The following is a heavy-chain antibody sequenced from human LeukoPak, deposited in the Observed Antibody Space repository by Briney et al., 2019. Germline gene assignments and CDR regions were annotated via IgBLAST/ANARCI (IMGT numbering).Heavy chain of an antibody. Sequence: GGSLRLSCAASGFTFTSYAMHWVRQAPGKGLERGAVISYDGSIAYFADSVRGRFTISRDNSKNTLYLQMNSLRAEDTAVYYCARGYYDSSGYSPDAFDIWGQGTMVTASS. CDR1: GFTFTSYA. D-gene: IGHD3-22*01. CDR3: ARGYYDSSGYSPDAFDI. CDR2: ISYDGSIA. J-gene: IGHJ3*02. V-gene: IGHV3-30-3*01.